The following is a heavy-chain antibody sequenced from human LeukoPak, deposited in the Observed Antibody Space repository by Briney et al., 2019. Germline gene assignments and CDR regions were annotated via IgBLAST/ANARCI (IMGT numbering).Heavy chain of an antibody. D-gene: IGHD3-3*01. CDR3: AKAMEYYYYYGMDV. CDR2: ISGSGGST. V-gene: IGHV3-23*01. J-gene: IGHJ6*04. Sequence: GGSLRLSCAASGFTFSSYAMSWVRQAPGKGLEWVSAISGSGGSTYYADSVKGRFTISRDNSKNTLYLQMNSLRAEDTAVYYCAKAMEYYYYYGMDVWGKGTTATVSS. CDR1: GFTFSSYA.